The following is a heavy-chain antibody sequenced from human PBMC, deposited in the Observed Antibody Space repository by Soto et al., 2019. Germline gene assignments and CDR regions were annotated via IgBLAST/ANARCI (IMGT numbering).Heavy chain of an antibody. Sequence: SETLSLTCTISGGSIRSYYWSWIRQPPGKGPEWIGYIDYSGTTNYNPSLKSRVTISVDTSKNQFSLKLRSVTAADAAVYFCVGEMYGGFRFDYWGRGTLVTVSS. D-gene: IGHD2-8*01. CDR1: GGSIRSYY. J-gene: IGHJ4*02. V-gene: IGHV4-59*01. CDR3: VGEMYGGFRFDY. CDR2: IDYSGTT.